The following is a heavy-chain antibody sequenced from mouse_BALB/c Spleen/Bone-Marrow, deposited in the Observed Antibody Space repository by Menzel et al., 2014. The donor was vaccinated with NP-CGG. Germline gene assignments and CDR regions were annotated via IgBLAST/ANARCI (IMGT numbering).Heavy chain of an antibody. CDR3: AREADWNFDY. Sequence: VKLQESGPELVKPGASVRISCKASGYTFTNYYIHWVKQMPGQGLEWIGWIXPGNVNSKYNEKFKGKATLTADKSSSTAYMQLSSLTSEDSAVYFCAREADWNFDYWGQGTPLTVSS. J-gene: IGHJ2*01. CDR2: IXPGNVNS. D-gene: IGHD2-13*01. V-gene: IGHV1S56*01. CDR1: GYTFTNYY.